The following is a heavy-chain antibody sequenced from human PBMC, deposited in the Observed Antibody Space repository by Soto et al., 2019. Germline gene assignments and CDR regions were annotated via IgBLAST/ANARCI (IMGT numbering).Heavy chain of an antibody. CDR3: ARDRDDYGSGNYYNRIDF. V-gene: IGHV1-69*01. D-gene: IGHD3-10*01. CDR1: GGIFSTYA. J-gene: IGHJ4*02. Sequence: QVQLVQSGAEVKKPGSSVKVSCKASGGIFSTYAISWLRQAPGQGLEWVGGIIPLLGRPNYAQRFQGRVTITADDSTSTDYMELSRLRSEDTAVYYCARDRDDYGSGNYYNRIDFWGQGTLVTVSS. CDR2: IIPLLGRP.